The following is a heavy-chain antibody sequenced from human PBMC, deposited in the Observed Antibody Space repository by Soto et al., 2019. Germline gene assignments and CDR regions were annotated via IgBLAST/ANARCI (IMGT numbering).Heavy chain of an antibody. CDR2: MNPNSGNT. D-gene: IGHD6-13*01. J-gene: IGHJ6*02. CDR1: GYTFTSYD. V-gene: IGHV1-8*01. CDR3: ARDLAAAGGGGMDV. Sequence: QVQLVQSGAEVKKPGASVKVSCKASGYTFTSYDINWVRQATGQGLEWMGWMNPNSGNTGYAQKFQGRVTMTRNTSISTGYMELSSLRSEDTAVYYCARDLAAAGGGGMDVWGQGTTVTVSS.